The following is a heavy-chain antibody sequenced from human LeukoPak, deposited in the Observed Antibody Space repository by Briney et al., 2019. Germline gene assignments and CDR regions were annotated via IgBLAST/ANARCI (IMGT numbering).Heavy chain of an antibody. D-gene: IGHD1-1*01. CDR1: GYTFTGYF. CDR2: INPNSGVT. J-gene: IGHJ4*02. Sequence: VASVKVSCKASGYTFTGYFIHWVRQAPGQGLEWMGWINPNSGVTKYAQKFQGRVTMTRDTSISTAYMELSRLRSDDTAVYYCARDRDWNLDYWGQGTLVTVSP. V-gene: IGHV1-2*02. CDR3: ARDRDWNLDY.